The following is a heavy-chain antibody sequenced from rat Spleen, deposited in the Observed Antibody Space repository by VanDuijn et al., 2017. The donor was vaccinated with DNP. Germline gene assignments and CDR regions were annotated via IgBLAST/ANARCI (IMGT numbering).Heavy chain of an antibody. CDR2: ITYDGFRT. V-gene: IGHV5S10*01. J-gene: IGHJ3*01. Sequence: EVQLVESSGGLVQSGRSLKVSCAASGFTFSDYNMAWVRQAPKKGLEWVATITYDGFRTYHRDSVKGRFTVSRDNTRSTLYLQMDSLRSEDTATYFCTTDRRYFGNYPNWFSYWGQGTLVTVSS. D-gene: IGHD2-5*01. CDR3: TTDRRYFGNYPNWFSY. CDR1: GFTFSDYN.